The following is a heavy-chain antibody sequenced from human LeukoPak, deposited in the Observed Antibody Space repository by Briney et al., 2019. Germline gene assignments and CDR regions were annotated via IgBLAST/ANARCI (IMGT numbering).Heavy chain of an antibody. J-gene: IGHJ6*02. CDR2: ISYDGSNK. CDR3: AKDQGVQQQLAHRYYYYGMDV. D-gene: IGHD6-13*01. V-gene: IGHV3-30*18. Sequence: GGSLRLSCAASGFTFSSYGMHWVRQAPGKGLEGVAVISYDGSNKYYADSVKGRFTISRDNSKNTLYLQMNSLRAEDTAVYYCAKDQGVQQQLAHRYYYYGMDVWGQGTTVTVSS. CDR1: GFTFSSYG.